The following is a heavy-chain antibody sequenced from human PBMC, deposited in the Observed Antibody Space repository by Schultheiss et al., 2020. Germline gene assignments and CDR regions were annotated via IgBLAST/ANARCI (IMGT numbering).Heavy chain of an antibody. D-gene: IGHD6-19*01. V-gene: IGHV1-2*02. J-gene: IGHJ4*02. CDR2: INANSGGT. CDR1: GYTFTGND. Sequence: ASVKVSCEASGYTFTGNDMHWVRQAPGQGLEWMGWINANSGGTNYAQKFQGRVTMTRDTSISTAYMELSSLRSEDTAVYYCATESSGGPIAVAGYFDYWGQGTLVTVSS. CDR3: ATESSGGPIAVAGYFDY.